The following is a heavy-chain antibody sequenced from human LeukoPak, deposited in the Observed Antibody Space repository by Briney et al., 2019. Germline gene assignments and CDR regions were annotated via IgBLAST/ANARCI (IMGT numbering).Heavy chain of an antibody. D-gene: IGHD3-16*01. CDR2: IHYSGST. J-gene: IGHJ4*02. Sequence: PSETLSLTCTVSGGSISGYYWSWIRQPPGKGLEWIGYIHYSGSTNYNPSLKSRVTISLDTSKNQFSLKLTSVAAADTAVYYCARDWGRTYFDYWGQGTLVTVSS. V-gene: IGHV4-59*01. CDR1: GGSISGYY. CDR3: ARDWGRTYFDY.